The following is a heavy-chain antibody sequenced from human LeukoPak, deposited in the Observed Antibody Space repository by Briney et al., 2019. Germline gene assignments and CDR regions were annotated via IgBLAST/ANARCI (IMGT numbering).Heavy chain of an antibody. Sequence: QPGRSLRLSCAASGFTFSSYAMHWVRQAPGKGLEWVAVISYDGSNKYYADSVKGRFTISRDNSKNTLYLQMNSLRDGDTAVYYCARLDIVLCWGQGTLVTVSS. CDR1: GFTFSSYA. D-gene: IGHD2-8*01. CDR3: ARLDIVLC. V-gene: IGHV3-30-3*01. J-gene: IGHJ4*02. CDR2: ISYDGSNK.